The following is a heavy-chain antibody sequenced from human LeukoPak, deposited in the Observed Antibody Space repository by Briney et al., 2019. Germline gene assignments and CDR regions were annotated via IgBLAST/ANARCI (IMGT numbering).Heavy chain of an antibody. J-gene: IGHJ4*02. D-gene: IGHD2-2*01. Sequence: QAGGSLRLSCAASGFTVSSNYMSWVRQAPGKGLEWVSVIYSGGSTYYADSVKGRFTISRDNSKNTLYLQMNSLRAEDTAIYYCAKDIVVVPAATALWDYWGQGALVTVSS. V-gene: IGHV3-53*01. CDR2: IYSGGST. CDR3: AKDIVVVPAATALWDY. CDR1: GFTVSSNY.